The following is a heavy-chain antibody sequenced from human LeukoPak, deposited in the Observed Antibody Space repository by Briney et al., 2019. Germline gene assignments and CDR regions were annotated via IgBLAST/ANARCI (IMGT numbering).Heavy chain of an antibody. Sequence: ASVKVSCKASGGTFSNYVITWVRQAPGQGLEWMGGSIPLFNTSNYAQKLQGRVTISADESTTTASMELTSLTSDDTAVYYCARSGSSSSHYWGQGTLAIVSS. CDR3: ARSGSSSSHY. V-gene: IGHV1-69*13. CDR1: GGTFSNYV. J-gene: IGHJ4*02. D-gene: IGHD6-6*01. CDR2: SIPLFNTS.